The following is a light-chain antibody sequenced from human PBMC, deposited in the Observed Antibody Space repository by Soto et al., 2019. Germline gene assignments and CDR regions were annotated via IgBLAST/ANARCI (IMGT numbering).Light chain of an antibody. CDR1: SSDVGAYSY. V-gene: IGLV2-14*01. Sequence: QSVLTQPASVSGSPGQSITISCTGTSSDVGAYSYVSWYQQQPGKAPKLMIYEVINRPSGVSNRFSGSKSGNTASLAISGLRAEDEAYYYCSSFTSSNTGVFGTGTRSPS. J-gene: IGLJ1*01. CDR3: SSFTSSNTGV. CDR2: EVI.